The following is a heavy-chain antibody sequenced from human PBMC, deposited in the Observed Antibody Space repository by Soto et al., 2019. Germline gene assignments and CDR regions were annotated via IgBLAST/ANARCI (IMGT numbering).Heavy chain of an antibody. J-gene: IGHJ4*02. D-gene: IGHD3-3*01. CDR1: GFTFSSYW. CDR3: ARGGEATTIFGVVIMGGSFDY. Sequence: PGGSLRLSCAASGFTFSSYWMHWVRQAPGKGLVWVSSISSSSSYIYYADSVKGRFTISRDNAKNSLYLQMNSLRAEDTAVYYCARGGEATTIFGVVIMGGSFDYWGQGTLVTVSS. CDR2: ISSSSSYI. V-gene: IGHV3-21*01.